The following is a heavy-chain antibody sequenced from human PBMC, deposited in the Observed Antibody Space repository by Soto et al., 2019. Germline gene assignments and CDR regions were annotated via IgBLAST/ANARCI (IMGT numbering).Heavy chain of an antibody. Sequence: ASVKVSCKASGYTFTSYFMHWVRQAPGQGLEWLGIINPNGGRTTYAQKFQGRVTMTRDTSTSTVYMEMSSLRSDDTAVYYCASEYYFDSSGYYYGMDVWGQGTTVTVSS. V-gene: IGHV1-46*01. D-gene: IGHD3-22*01. CDR1: GYTFTSYF. CDR2: INPNGGRT. J-gene: IGHJ6*02. CDR3: ASEYYFDSSGYYYGMDV.